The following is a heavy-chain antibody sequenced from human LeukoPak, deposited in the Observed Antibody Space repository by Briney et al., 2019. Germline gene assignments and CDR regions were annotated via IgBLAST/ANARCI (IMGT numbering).Heavy chain of an antibody. CDR2: INPNSGGT. D-gene: IGHD5-18*01. CDR1: GYTFTGYY. Sequence: ASVKVSCKASGYTFTGYYMHWVRQAPGQGLEWMGRINPNSGGTNYAQKFQGRVTMTRDTSISTAYMELSRLRSDDTAVYYCARVGGRYSYGYYYYMDVWGKGTTVTASS. V-gene: IGHV1-2*06. J-gene: IGHJ6*03. CDR3: ARVGGRYSYGYYYYMDV.